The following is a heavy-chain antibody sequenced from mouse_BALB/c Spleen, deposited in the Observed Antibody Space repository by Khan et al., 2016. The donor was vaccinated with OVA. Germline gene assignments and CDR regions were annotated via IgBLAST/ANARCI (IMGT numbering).Heavy chain of an antibody. Sequence: VQLKQSGPELVKPGASVKMSCKASGYTFTNYIIHWVKQKPGQGLEWIGSINPYNDGTKYNEKFKGKATLTSDKSSSTAYMELSGLTSEDSAVYYCARDYGSRFWFAYWGQGTLVTVSA. D-gene: IGHD1-1*01. CDR3: ARDYGSRFWFAY. J-gene: IGHJ3*01. V-gene: IGHV1S136*01. CDR2: INPYNDGT. CDR1: GYTFTNYI.